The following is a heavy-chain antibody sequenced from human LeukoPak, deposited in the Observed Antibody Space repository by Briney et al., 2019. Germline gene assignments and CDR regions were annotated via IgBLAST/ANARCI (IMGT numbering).Heavy chain of an antibody. J-gene: IGHJ4*02. CDR3: ARGVYYFDY. CDR1: GGSFSGYY. V-gene: IGHV4-34*01. Sequence: SETLSLTCAVYGGSFSGYYWSWIRQPPGKGLEWIGEINHSGSTNYNPSLKSRVTISVDTSKNQFSLKLSSVTAADTAVYYCARGVYYFDYWGQGTLVTVSS. CDR2: INHSGST.